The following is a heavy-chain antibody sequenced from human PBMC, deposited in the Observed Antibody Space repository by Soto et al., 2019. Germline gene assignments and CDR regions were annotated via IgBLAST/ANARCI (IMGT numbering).Heavy chain of an antibody. CDR2: IYYSGST. CDR3: ARESHWNHKPPWFDP. J-gene: IGHJ5*02. V-gene: IGHV4-30-4*01. CDR1: GGSISSGDYY. D-gene: IGHD1-1*01. Sequence: SETLSLTCTVSGGSISSGDYYWSWIRQPPGKGLEWIGYIYYSGSTYYNPSLKSRVTISVDTSKNQFSLKLSSVTAADTAVYYCARESHWNHKPPWFDPWGQGTLVTVSS.